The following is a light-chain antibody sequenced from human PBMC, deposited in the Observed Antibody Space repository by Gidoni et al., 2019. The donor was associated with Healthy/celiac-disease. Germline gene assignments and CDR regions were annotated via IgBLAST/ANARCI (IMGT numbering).Light chain of an antibody. Sequence: DIHMPQSPSSLSASVGDRVTIPCRASQSISSYLNWYQQKPGKAPKPLLYAASSLQSGVPARFSGSGSGTDCTLTISSLQPEDFATYYCQQSYSTPRTFGQXTKVEIK. CDR2: AAS. CDR1: QSISSY. CDR3: QQSYSTPRT. V-gene: IGKV1-39*01. J-gene: IGKJ1*01.